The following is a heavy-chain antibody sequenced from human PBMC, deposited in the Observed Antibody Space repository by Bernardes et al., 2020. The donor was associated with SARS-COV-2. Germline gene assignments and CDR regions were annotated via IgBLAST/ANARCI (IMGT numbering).Heavy chain of an antibody. CDR3: ARTPGPDSSGYYYFDY. Sequence: SGPTLVKPTQTLTLTCTFSGFSLSTSGMRVSWIRQPPGKALEWLARIDWDDDKFYSTSLKTRLTISKDTSKNQVVLTMTNMDPVDTATYYCARTPGPDSSGYYYFDYWGQGTLVTVSS. J-gene: IGHJ4*02. CDR2: IDWDDDK. CDR1: GFSLSTSGMR. D-gene: IGHD6-19*01. V-gene: IGHV2-70*04.